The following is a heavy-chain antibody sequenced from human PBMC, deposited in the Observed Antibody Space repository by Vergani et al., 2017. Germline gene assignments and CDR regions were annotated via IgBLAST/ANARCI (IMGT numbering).Heavy chain of an antibody. D-gene: IGHD5-18*01. CDR3: ARENSYGQVGY. CDR1: GFSFSTYS. J-gene: IGHJ4*02. CDR2: ISGRSNYI. Sequence: EVQLQESGGGLVKPGGSLRVSCAASGFSFSTYSINWVRQAPGKGLEWVSSISGRSNYIYYADSLKGRFTISRDNSKNSVYLQMNSLRAEDTAVYYCARENSYGQVGYWGQGTLVTVSS. V-gene: IGHV3-21*06.